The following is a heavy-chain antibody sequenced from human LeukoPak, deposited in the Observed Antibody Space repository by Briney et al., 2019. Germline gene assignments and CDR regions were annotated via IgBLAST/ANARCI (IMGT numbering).Heavy chain of an antibody. J-gene: IGHJ4*02. CDR2: IIPIFGTA. CDR1: GGTFSSYA. V-gene: IGHV1-69*05. CDR3: AREIMVRGVIIYFDY. D-gene: IGHD3-10*01. Sequence: SVKVSCKASGGTFSSYAISWVRQAPGQGLEWMGGIIPIFGTANYAQKFQGRVTITTDESTSTAYMGLSSLRSEDTAVYYCAREIMVRGVIIYFDYWGRGTLVTVSS.